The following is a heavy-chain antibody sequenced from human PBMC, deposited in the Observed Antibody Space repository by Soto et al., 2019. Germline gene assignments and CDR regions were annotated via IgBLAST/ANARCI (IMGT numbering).Heavy chain of an antibody. V-gene: IGHV1-46*01. CDR2: INPSGGST. CDR1: GYTFTSYY. D-gene: IGHD3-3*01. Sequence: GASVKVSCKASGYTFTSYYMHWVRQAPGQGLEWMGIINPSGGSTSYAQKFQGRVTMTRDTSTSTVYMELSSLRSEDTAVYYCARGGVTIFGVVTINPYYYYGMDVWGQGTTVTVSS. J-gene: IGHJ6*02. CDR3: ARGGVTIFGVVTINPYYYYGMDV.